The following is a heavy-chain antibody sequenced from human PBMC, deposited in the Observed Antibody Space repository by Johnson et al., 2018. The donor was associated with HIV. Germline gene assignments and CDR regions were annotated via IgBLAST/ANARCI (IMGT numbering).Heavy chain of an antibody. CDR3: AKAGDLYCSSTSCYVGAFDI. D-gene: IGHD2-2*01. CDR2: ISWNSGSI. CDR1: GFTFDDYA. Sequence: VQLVESGGGLVQPGRSLRLSCAASGFTFDDYAMHWVRQAPGKGLEWVSGISWNSGSIGYADSVMGRFTISRDNAKNSLYLQMNSLRAEDTAVYYCAKAGDLYCSSTSCYVGAFDIWGQGTMVTVSS. J-gene: IGHJ3*02. V-gene: IGHV3-9*01.